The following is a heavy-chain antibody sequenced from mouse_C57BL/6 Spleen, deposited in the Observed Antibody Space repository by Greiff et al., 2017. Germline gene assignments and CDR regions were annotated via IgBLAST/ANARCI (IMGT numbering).Heavy chain of an antibody. V-gene: IGHV5-17*01. D-gene: IGHD1-1*01. J-gene: IGHJ4*01. CDR3: ARPPYGSSNYYAMDY. Sequence: DVHLVESGGGLVKPGGSLKLSCAASGFTFSDYGMHWVRQAPEKGLEWVAYISSGSSTIYYADTVKGRFTISRDNAKNTLFLQMTSLRSEDTAMYYCARPPYGSSNYYAMDYWGQGTSVTVSS. CDR1: GFTFSDYG. CDR2: ISSGSSTI.